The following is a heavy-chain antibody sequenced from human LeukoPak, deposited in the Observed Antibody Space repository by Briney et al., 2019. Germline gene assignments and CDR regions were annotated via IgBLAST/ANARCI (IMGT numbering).Heavy chain of an antibody. D-gene: IGHD2-2*01. Sequence: PSETLSLTCTVSGDSFSSVTDYWAWIRQPPGKGLEWIGYIYYSGSTYYNPSLKSRVTISVDTSKNQFSLKLSSVTAADTAVYYCARVGDCSSTSCHMFDPWGQGTLVTVSS. J-gene: IGHJ5*02. V-gene: IGHV4-39*01. CDR3: ARVGDCSSTSCHMFDP. CDR1: GDSFSSVTDY. CDR2: IYYSGST.